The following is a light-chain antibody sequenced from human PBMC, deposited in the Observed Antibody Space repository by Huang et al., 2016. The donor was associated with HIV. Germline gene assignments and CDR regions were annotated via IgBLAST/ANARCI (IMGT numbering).Light chain of an antibody. V-gene: IGKV1-9*01. CDR1: QGISSF. J-gene: IGKJ4*01. CDR2: AAS. Sequence: IQLTQSPSSLSASVGDRVTITCRASQGISSFLAWYQQKPGKAPKLLIYAASTLQGGVPSRLSGSGAGTEFTLTISSLQPEDFATYYCQQLNTYPPAFGGGTKVEI. CDR3: QQLNTYPPA.